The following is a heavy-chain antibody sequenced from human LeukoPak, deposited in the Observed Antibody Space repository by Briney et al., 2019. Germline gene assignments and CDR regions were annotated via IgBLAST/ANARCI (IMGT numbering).Heavy chain of an antibody. J-gene: IGHJ4*02. CDR2: INPSGGST. Sequence: ASVKVSCKASGYTFTSYYMHWVRRAPGQGLEWMGIINPSGGSTSYAQKFQGRVTMTRDTSTSTVYMELSSLRSEDTAVYYCARAGIVGQKDYWGQGTLVTVSS. V-gene: IGHV1-46*01. D-gene: IGHD1-26*01. CDR1: GYTFTSYY. CDR3: ARAGIVGQKDY.